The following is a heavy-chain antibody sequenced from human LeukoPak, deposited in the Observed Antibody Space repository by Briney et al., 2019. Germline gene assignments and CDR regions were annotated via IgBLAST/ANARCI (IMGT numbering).Heavy chain of an antibody. CDR3: AREAQTSGSYPDY. J-gene: IGHJ4*02. CDR2: IHTSGTT. Sequence: SETLSLTCTVSGGSMSSYYWSWIRQPPGKGLEWIGRIHTSGTTNSNPSLKSRVTISVDTSKNQFSLKLSSVTAADTAVYYCAREAQTSGSYPDYWGQGTLLTVSS. V-gene: IGHV4-4*08. D-gene: IGHD1-26*01. CDR1: GGSMSSYY.